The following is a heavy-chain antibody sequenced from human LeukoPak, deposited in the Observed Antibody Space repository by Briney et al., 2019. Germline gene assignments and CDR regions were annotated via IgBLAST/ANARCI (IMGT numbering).Heavy chain of an antibody. D-gene: IGHD3-3*01. CDR1: GYTFTAYY. V-gene: IGHV1-2*02. Sequence: ASVKVSCKASGYTFTAYYMHWVRQAPGQGLEWMGCINPNSGGTNYAQKFQGRVTMTRDTSISTAYMELRSLRSDDTAVYYCARAVEGFLEWLGMVPSSRYYYMDVWGKGTTVTVSS. CDR3: ARAVEGFLEWLGMVPSSRYYYMDV. J-gene: IGHJ6*03. CDR2: INPNSGGT.